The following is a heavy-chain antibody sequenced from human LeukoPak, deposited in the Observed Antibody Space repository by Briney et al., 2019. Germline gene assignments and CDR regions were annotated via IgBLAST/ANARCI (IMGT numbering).Heavy chain of an antibody. CDR3: ARGANILTGYPYYFDY. Sequence: GGSLRLSCAASGFTFSSYEMNWVRQAPGKGLEWVSYISSSGSTIYYAGSVKGRFTISRDNAKNSLYLQMNSLRAEDTAVYYCARGANILTGYPYYFDYWGQGTLVTVSS. CDR1: GFTFSSYE. D-gene: IGHD3-9*01. J-gene: IGHJ4*02. V-gene: IGHV3-48*03. CDR2: ISSSGSTI.